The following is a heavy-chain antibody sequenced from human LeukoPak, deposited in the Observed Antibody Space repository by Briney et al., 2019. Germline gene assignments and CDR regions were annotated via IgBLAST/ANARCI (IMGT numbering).Heavy chain of an antibody. CDR1: GGTFISYA. CDR3: ASVGPYSSGGAGDY. CDR2: IIPILGIA. V-gene: IGHV1-69*04. Sequence: SVTVTCKGSGGTFISYAISWVRQAPGQGREWMGRIIPILGIANYAQKFQGRVTITADKSTSTAYMELSSLRSEDTAVYYCASVGPYSSGGAGDYWGQGTLVTVSS. D-gene: IGHD6-19*01. J-gene: IGHJ4*02.